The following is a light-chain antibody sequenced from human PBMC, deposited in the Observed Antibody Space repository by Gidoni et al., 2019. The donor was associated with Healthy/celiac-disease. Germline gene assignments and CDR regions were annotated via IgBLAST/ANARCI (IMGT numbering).Light chain of an antibody. CDR3: QQYDNLPPT. V-gene: IGKV1-33*01. J-gene: IGKJ5*01. CDR1: QDISNY. Sequence: DIQMTQSPSSLSASVGDRVTITCQASQDISNYLNWYQQKPGKAPKLLIYDASNLETGVPSRFIGSGSGTDFTFTISSLQPEDIATYYFQQYDNLPPTFGQGTRLEIK. CDR2: DAS.